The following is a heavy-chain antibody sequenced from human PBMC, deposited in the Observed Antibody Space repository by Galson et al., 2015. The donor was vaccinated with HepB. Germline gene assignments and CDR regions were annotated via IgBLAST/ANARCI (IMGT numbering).Heavy chain of an antibody. CDR2: ISWNSGSI. V-gene: IGHV3-9*01. CDR1: GFTFDDYA. CDR3: ATLAAADTHHYYYYMDV. J-gene: IGHJ6*03. D-gene: IGHD6-13*01. Sequence: SLRLSCAASGFTFDDYAMHWVRQAPGKGLEWVSGISWNSGSIGYADSVKGRFTISRDNAKNSLYLQMNSLRAEDTALYYCATLAAADTHHYYYYMDVWGKGTTVTVSS.